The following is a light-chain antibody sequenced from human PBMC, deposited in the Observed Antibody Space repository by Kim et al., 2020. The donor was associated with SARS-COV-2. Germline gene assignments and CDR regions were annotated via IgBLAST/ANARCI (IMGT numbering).Light chain of an antibody. J-gene: IGLJ2*01. V-gene: IGLV2-11*01. CDR1: SSDIGGYNS. CDR2: DVT. CDR3: CSYAGSYVLV. Sequence: GQSVTISCTGTSSDIGGYNSVSWYQHHPGKAPKLIIYDVTKRPSGVPDRFSGSKSSNTASLTISGLQAEDETDYYCCSYAGSYVLVFGGGTQLTVL.